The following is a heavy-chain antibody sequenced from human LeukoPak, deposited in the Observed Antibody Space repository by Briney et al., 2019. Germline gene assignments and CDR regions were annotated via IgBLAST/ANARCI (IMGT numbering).Heavy chain of an antibody. CDR3: ARARREWKIDTFDM. V-gene: IGHV4-59*01. CDR1: GDSISNAY. D-gene: IGHD3-3*01. J-gene: IGHJ3*02. CDR2: IYYSGTT. Sequence: SETLSLTCTVSGDSISNAYWSWIRQPPGKALEWIGYIYYSGTTNYNPSLKSRVTISVDTSKNQFSLKLSSVTAADTAVYYCARARREWKIDTFDMWGQGTMVTVSS.